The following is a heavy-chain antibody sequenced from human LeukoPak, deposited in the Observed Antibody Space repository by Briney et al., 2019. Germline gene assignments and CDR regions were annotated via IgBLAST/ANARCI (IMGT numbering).Heavy chain of an antibody. V-gene: IGHV3-23*01. CDR2: ISTSGSST. Sequence: GGSLRLSCATSGFIFSSYAMSWVRQAPGKGLEWVSAISTSGSSTDYADSVQGRFTISRDNSKRTLYLQMNSLRAEDTAIYYCSKTSKLGPTEIDFWGQGALVTVSS. CDR3: SKTSKLGPTEIDF. J-gene: IGHJ4*02. D-gene: IGHD1-26*01. CDR1: GFIFSSYA.